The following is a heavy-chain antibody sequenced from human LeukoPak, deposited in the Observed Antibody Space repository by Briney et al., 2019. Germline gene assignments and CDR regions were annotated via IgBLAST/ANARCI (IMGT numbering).Heavy chain of an antibody. CDR2: IYPGDSDT. D-gene: IGHD2-8*01. CDR1: GYSFTSYW. V-gene: IGHV5-51*01. CDR3: ARREITKTYDY. J-gene: IGHJ4*02. Sequence: GESLKISCKGSGYSFTSYWVAWVRQMPGKGLEWMGIIYPGDSDTRYSPSFQGQVTISADKSISTAYLQWSSLKASDTAMHYCARREITKTYDYWGQGTLVTLSS.